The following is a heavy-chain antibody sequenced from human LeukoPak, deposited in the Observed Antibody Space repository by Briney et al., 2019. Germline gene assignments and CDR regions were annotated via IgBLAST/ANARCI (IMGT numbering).Heavy chain of an antibody. CDR1: GGSFSGYY. V-gene: IGHV4-34*01. J-gene: IGHJ4*02. Sequence: PSETLSLTCAVYGGSFSGYYWSWIRQPPGKGLEWIGEINHSGSTNYNPSLKSRVTISVDASKNQFSLKLSSVTAADTAVYYCARGLSAIVYWGQGTLVTVSS. D-gene: IGHD2-15*01. CDR3: ARGLSAIVY. CDR2: INHSGST.